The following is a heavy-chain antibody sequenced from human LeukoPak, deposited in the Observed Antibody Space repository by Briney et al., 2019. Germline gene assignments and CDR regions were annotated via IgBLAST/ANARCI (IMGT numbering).Heavy chain of an antibody. CDR2: VSGSGDKT. CDR3: ANYGRHFAS. J-gene: IGHJ4*02. V-gene: IGHV3-23*01. CDR1: GFTFNNYA. Sequence: GGSLRLSCAASGFTFNNYAMSWVRQAPGKGLEWVSLVSGSGDKTYYPESVKGRFTISRDNSKNTLYLQMNSLRAEDTAVYYCANYGRHFASWGQGTLVTVSP. D-gene: IGHD4-17*01.